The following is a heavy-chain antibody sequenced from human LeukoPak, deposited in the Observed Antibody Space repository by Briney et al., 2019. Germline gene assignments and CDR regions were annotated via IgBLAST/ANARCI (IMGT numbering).Heavy chain of an antibody. D-gene: IGHD6-6*01. J-gene: IGHJ4*02. CDR3: GKAIEYSSSSRGKAFDY. CDR2: IRYDGSNK. V-gene: IGHV3-30*02. Sequence: GGSLRLSCAASGFTFGSYGMHWVRQAPGKGLEWVAFIRYDGSNKYYADSVKGRFTISRDNSKNTLYLQMNSLRAEDTAVYYCGKAIEYSSSSRGKAFDYWGQGTLVTVSS. CDR1: GFTFGSYG.